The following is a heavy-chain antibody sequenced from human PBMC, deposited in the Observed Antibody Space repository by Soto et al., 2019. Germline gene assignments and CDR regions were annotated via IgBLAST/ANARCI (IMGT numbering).Heavy chain of an antibody. J-gene: IGHJ6*03. CDR3: ARDLRGGCSGGSCYSGYYYYMDV. Sequence: SETLSLTCTVSGGSISSGGYYWSWIRQHPGKGLEWIGYIYYSGSTYYNPSLKSRVTISVDTSKNQFSLKLSSVTAADTAVYYCARDLRGGCSGGSCYSGYYYYMDVWGKGTTVTVSS. D-gene: IGHD2-15*01. CDR2: IYYSGST. CDR1: GGSISSGGYY. V-gene: IGHV4-31*03.